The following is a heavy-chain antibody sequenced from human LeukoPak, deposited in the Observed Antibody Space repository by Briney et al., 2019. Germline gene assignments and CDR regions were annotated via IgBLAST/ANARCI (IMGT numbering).Heavy chain of an antibody. V-gene: IGHV4-59*01. CDR2: IYYSGST. J-gene: IGHJ4*02. CDR1: GGSISSYY. D-gene: IGHD5-18*01. CDR3: ARSAGHSYGFGSFLY. Sequence: SETLSLTCTVSGGSISSYYWSWIRQPPGKGLEWIGYIYYSGSTNYNPSLKSRVTISVDTSKNQFSLKLSSVTAADTAVYYCARSAGHSYGFGSFLYWGQGTLVTVSS.